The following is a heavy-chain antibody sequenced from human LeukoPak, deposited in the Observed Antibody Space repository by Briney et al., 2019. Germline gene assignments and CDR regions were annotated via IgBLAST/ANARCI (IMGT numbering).Heavy chain of an antibody. V-gene: IGHV3-30*07. CDR3: ATSYDSSGNN. CDR2: ISYDGSNK. D-gene: IGHD3-22*01. Sequence: GGSLRLSCAASGFTFSSYAMHWFRQAPGKGLEWVAVISYDGSNKYYADSVKGRFTISRDNARNSLYLEMNNLRAEDTAIYYCATSYDSSGNNWGQGTLVTVSS. CDR1: GFTFSSYA. J-gene: IGHJ4*02.